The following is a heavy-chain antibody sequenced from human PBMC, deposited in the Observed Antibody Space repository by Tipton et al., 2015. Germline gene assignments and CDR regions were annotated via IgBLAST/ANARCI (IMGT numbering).Heavy chain of an antibody. CDR3: ARGHKNGDSPWDY. CDR1: GGSISSYY. J-gene: IGHJ4*02. CDR2: MNHSGST. V-gene: IGHV4-59*12. D-gene: IGHD4-17*01. Sequence: LRLSCTVSGGSISSYYWSWIRQPPGKGLEWIGEMNHSGSTNYNPSLKSRVTISVDTSRNQFSLKWNSVTAADTAVYYCARGHKNGDSPWDYWGQGTLVTVSS.